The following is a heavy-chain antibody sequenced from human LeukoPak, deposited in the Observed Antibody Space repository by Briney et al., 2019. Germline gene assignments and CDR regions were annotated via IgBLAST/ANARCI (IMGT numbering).Heavy chain of an antibody. J-gene: IGHJ4*02. CDR2: INPSGGST. CDR1: GYTFTSYY. Sequence: ASVKVSCKPSGYTFTSYYVHWVRQAPGQGLEWMGIINPSGGSTSYAQKFQGRVTVTRDTSTNTVYMHLSSLRSEDTAVYYCARDRVVPTYYDLLTGYLDYWGQGTLVTVSS. D-gene: IGHD3-9*01. V-gene: IGHV1-46*01. CDR3: ARDRVVPTYYDLLTGYLDY.